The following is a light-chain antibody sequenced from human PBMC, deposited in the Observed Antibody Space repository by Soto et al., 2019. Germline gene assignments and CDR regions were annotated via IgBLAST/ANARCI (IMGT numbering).Light chain of an antibody. CDR1: QSFSGNY. V-gene: IGKV3D-20*02. Sequence: EIVLTQSPGTLSLSPGERVTLSCRASQSFSGNYLTWYQHKPGQAPRLLIYGSYHRATGIPDRFSGSGSGTDFSLTISSLEPEDSAVYYCQQRHMWPITFGQGTRLEI. CDR3: QQRHMWPIT. J-gene: IGKJ5*01. CDR2: GSY.